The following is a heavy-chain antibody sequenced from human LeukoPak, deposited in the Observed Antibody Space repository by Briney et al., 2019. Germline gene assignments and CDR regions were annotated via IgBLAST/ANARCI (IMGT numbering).Heavy chain of an antibody. V-gene: IGHV4-30-4*01. CDR2: INNRGT. D-gene: IGHD3-22*01. Sequence: SETLSLTCTVSSHSMSTVDCSLSWIRQPPGKGLEWIGYINNRGTSHNPSLKSRVAISVDTSKNQFSLKLTSVTAADTAVYYCAAGGHYYDSSGYYYFQDWGQGSLVTVPS. J-gene: IGHJ4*02. CDR1: SHSMSTVDCS. CDR3: AAGGHYYDSSGYYYFQD.